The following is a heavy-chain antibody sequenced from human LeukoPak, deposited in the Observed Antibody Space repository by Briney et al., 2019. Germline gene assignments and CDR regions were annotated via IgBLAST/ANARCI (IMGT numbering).Heavy chain of an antibody. V-gene: IGHV4-61*02. D-gene: IGHD3-10*01. CDR2: IYTSGST. Sequence: SETLSLTCTVSGGSISSGSYYWSWIRQPAGKGLEWIGRIYTSGSTNYNPSLKSRVTMSVDTSKNQFSLKLSSVAAADTAVYYCARDLYYYGSGSYLFDYWGQGTLVTVSS. CDR1: GGSISSGSYY. CDR3: ARDLYYYGSGSYLFDY. J-gene: IGHJ4*02.